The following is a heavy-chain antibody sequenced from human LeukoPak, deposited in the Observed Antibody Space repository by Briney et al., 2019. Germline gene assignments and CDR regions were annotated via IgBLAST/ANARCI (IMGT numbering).Heavy chain of an antibody. V-gene: IGHV3-33*01. Sequence: GGSLRLSCAASGFTFSSYGMHWVRQAPGKGLEWVAVIWYGGSNKYYADSVKGRFTISRDNSKNTLYLQMNSLRAEDTAVYYCARHRDSSGSIDYWGQGTLVTVSS. CDR3: ARHRDSSGSIDY. CDR1: GFTFSSYG. J-gene: IGHJ4*02. D-gene: IGHD3-22*01. CDR2: IWYGGSNK.